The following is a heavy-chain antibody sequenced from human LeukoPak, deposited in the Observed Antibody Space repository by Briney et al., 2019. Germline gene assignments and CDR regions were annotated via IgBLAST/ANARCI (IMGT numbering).Heavy chain of an antibody. D-gene: IGHD1-26*01. J-gene: IGHJ6*03. Sequence: PGGSLRLSCAASGFTFSSYSMNWVRQAPGKGLEWVSSISSSSSYIYYADSVKGRFTISRDNAKNSLYLQMNSLRAEDTAVYYCARDSGGVRSLGGLYYYYYYMDVWGKGTTVTVSS. CDR2: ISSSSSYI. CDR3: ARDSGGVRSLGGLYYYYYYMDV. CDR1: GFTFSSYS. V-gene: IGHV3-21*01.